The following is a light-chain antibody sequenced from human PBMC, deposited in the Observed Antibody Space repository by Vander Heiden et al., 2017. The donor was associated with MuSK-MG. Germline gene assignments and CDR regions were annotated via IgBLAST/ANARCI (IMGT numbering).Light chain of an antibody. CDR2: KAS. Sequence: DIQMIQSPSTLSASVGDRVTITCRASQSISSWLAWYQQKPGKAPKLLIYKASSLESGVPSRFSGSGSGTEFTLTISSLQPDDFATYYCQQYNSYMYTFGQGTKVEIK. CDR3: QQYNSYMYT. V-gene: IGKV1-5*03. CDR1: QSISSW. J-gene: IGKJ2*01.